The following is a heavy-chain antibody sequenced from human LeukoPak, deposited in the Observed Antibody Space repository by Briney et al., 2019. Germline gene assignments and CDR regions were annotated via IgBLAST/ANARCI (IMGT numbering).Heavy chain of an antibody. J-gene: IGHJ6*02. CDR3: AREGHTSYYYYGMDV. CDR2: INPNSGGT. Sequence: ASVKVSCTASGYTFTVYYMHWVRQAPGQGLEWMGWINPNSGGTNYAQKFQGRVTMTRDTSISTAYMELSRLRSDDTAVYYCAREGHTSYYYYGMDVWGQGTTVTVSS. V-gene: IGHV1-2*02. CDR1: GYTFTVYY. D-gene: IGHD2-2*02.